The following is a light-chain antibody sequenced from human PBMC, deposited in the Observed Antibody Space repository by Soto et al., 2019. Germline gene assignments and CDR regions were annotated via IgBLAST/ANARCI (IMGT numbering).Light chain of an antibody. CDR2: GAS. CDR1: QTVAYNY. V-gene: IGKV3-20*01. Sequence: EIVLTQSPATLSLSPGERATLSCRASQTVAYNYVAWYQQKPGQAPRLLIYGASDRATGIPDRFSGSGSGTDFTLIISRLEPEDFAVYYCQQYGSSPRTFGQGTKLEIK. J-gene: IGKJ2*02. CDR3: QQYGSSPRT.